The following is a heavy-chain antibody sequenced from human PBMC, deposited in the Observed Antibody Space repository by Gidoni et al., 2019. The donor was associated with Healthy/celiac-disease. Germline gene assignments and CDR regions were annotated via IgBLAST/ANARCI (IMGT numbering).Heavy chain of an antibody. Sequence: FTISRDNAKNSLYLQMNRLRAEDTALYYCARGGLELPDYFDYWGQGTLVTVSS. V-gene: IGHV3-9*01. CDR3: ARGGLELPDYFDY. D-gene: IGHD1-7*01. J-gene: IGHJ4*02.